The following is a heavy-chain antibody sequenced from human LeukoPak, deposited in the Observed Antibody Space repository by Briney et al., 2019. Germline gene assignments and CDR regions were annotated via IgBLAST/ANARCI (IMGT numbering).Heavy chain of an antibody. V-gene: IGHV4-59*12. CDR2: IYYSGST. D-gene: IGHD4-17*01. J-gene: IGHJ4*02. CDR1: GGSISSYY. Sequence: SETLSLTCTVSGGSISSYYWSWIREPPGKGLEWIGYIYYSGSTNYNPSLKSRVTISVDTSRNQFSLKLTSLTAADTAVYYCARESNGDLDYWGQGTLVTVSS. CDR3: ARESNGDLDY.